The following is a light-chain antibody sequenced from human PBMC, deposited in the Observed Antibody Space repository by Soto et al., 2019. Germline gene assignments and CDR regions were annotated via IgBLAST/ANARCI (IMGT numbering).Light chain of an antibody. J-gene: IGKJ5*01. Sequence: DIQMTQSPCSLSASVGDRVTITCRASQSISSYLNWYQQKPGKAPKLLIYAASSLQSGVPSRFSGSGSGADFILTISSLQSEDFATYYCQQSYSTPITFGQGTRLEIK. CDR1: QSISSY. V-gene: IGKV1-39*01. CDR2: AAS. CDR3: QQSYSTPIT.